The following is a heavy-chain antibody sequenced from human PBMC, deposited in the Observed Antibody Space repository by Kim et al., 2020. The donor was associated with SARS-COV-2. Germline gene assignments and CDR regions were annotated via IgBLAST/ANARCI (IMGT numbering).Heavy chain of an antibody. J-gene: IGHJ6*02. Sequence: KGRFTISRDESKNTLYLQVNSLKTEDTAVYYCTTAYSGSYLSHYYDAMDVWGQGTTVTVSS. V-gene: IGHV3-15*01. D-gene: IGHD1-26*01. CDR3: TTAYSGSYLSHYYDAMDV.